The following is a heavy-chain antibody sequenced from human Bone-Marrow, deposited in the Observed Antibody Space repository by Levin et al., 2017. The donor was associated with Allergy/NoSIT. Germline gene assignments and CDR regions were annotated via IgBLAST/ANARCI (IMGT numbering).Heavy chain of an antibody. J-gene: IGHJ4*02. V-gene: IGHV3-30*09. CDR3: ARGYCTNGGCYLDY. Sequence: GESLKISCAASGFTFSNYAIHWVRQAPGKGLEWVTVVSDDGSNKYYADSVEGRFAISRDNSKNTLFLQMNSLRAEDTAVYYCARGYCTNGGCYLDYWGQGTLVTVSS. D-gene: IGHD2-8*01. CDR2: VSDDGSNK. CDR1: GFTFSNYA.